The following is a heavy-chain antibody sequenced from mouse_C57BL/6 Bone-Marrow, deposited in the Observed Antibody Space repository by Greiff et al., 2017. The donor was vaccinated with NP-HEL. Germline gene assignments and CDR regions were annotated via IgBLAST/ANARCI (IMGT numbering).Heavy chain of an antibody. V-gene: IGHV1-69*01. Sequence: VQLQQPGAELVMPGASVKLSCKASGYTFTSYWMHWVKQRPGQGLEWIGEIDPSDSYTNYNQKFKGKSTLTVDKSSSTAYMQLSSLTSEDSAVYYCARSNYYGSSPYYYAMDYWGQGTSVTVSS. CDR1: GYTFTSYW. D-gene: IGHD1-1*01. J-gene: IGHJ4*01. CDR3: ARSNYYGSSPYYYAMDY. CDR2: IDPSDSYT.